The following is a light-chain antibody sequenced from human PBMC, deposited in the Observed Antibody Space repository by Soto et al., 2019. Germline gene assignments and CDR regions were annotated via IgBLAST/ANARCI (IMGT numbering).Light chain of an antibody. Sequence: IVLTQSPGTLPLSPGERATLSCRASQSVSSSYLAWYQQKPGQAPRLLIYGASSRATGIPDRFSGSGSGTDFTLTISRLEPEDFAVYYCQQYGSSPQTFGQGTRLEIK. J-gene: IGKJ5*01. CDR1: QSVSSSY. CDR3: QQYGSSPQT. V-gene: IGKV3-20*01. CDR2: GAS.